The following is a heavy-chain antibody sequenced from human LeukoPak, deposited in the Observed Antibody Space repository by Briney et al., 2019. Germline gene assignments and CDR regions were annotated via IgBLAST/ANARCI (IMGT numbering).Heavy chain of an antibody. D-gene: IGHD6-13*01. CDR1: GFTFDDYA. Sequence: GGSLRLSYAASGFTFDDYAMHWVRHAPGKGLEWVSGIGWNSGGIVYADSVKGRFTISRDNAKNSLYLQMNSLGAEDTALYYCVKVTAAGFVDHWGQGTLVTVSS. CDR2: IGWNSGGI. V-gene: IGHV3-9*01. J-gene: IGHJ4*02. CDR3: VKVTAAGFVDH.